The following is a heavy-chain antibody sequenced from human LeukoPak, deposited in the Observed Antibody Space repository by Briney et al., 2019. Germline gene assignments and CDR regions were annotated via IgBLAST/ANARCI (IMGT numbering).Heavy chain of an antibody. D-gene: IGHD3-22*01. CDR3: ARVAYDSTD. CDR2: IYYSGST. V-gene: IGHV4-59*01. CDR1: GVSISSYY. J-gene: IGHJ4*02. Sequence: PSETLSLTCTVSGVSISSYYWSWIRQPPGKGLEWIGYIYYSGSTNYNPSLKSRVTISVDTSKNQFSLKLSSVTAADTAVYYCARVAYDSTDWGQGTLVTVSS.